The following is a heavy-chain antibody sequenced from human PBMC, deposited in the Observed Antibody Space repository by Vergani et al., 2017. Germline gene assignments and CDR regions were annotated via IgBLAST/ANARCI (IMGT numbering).Heavy chain of an antibody. D-gene: IGHD2-21*01. CDR2: MYTSGNT. V-gene: IGHV4-61*02. Sequence: QVQLQESGPGLLKPSQTLSLTCTVSGASVSRGTYYWTWIRQPAGKKLEWIVRMYTSGNTIYNPSLESRVTMSVDTSKNQFSLQLSSVTAADTAVYYCARASHCINCYSEGPNGPGYYYMDVWGKGTTVTVSS. CDR3: ARASHCINCYSEGPNGPGYYYMDV. CDR1: GASVSRGTYY. J-gene: IGHJ6*03.